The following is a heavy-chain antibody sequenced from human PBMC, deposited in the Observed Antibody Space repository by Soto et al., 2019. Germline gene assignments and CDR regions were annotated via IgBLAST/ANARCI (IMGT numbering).Heavy chain of an antibody. CDR2: IFHDGNT. Sequence: PSETLSLTCAVSGASIGSGGWWSWVRQPPGKGLEWIAEIFHDGNTNYSPSLKSRVTISVDKSQNQFSLNVYSVTAADTAVYYCARHEGWPGHDQWGQRTLGTVSS. V-gene: IGHV4-4*02. CDR3: ARHEGWPGHDQ. J-gene: IGHJ5*02. D-gene: IGHD7-27*01. CDR1: GASIGSGGW.